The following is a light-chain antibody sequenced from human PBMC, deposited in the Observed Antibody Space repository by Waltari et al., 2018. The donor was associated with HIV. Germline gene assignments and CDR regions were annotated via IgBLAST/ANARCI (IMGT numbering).Light chain of an antibody. CDR1: QRIGTS. V-gene: IGKV1-12*01. J-gene: IGKJ2*01. Sequence: DIQMTQSPSSVSASGGDKVTITCRASQRIGTSLAWYQQKPGKAPTLLIYAASNLQGGVPSRFSGTGSETDFTLTISSLQAEDFATYHCQQAHSFPYTFGQGTKVDIK. CDR2: AAS. CDR3: QQAHSFPYT.